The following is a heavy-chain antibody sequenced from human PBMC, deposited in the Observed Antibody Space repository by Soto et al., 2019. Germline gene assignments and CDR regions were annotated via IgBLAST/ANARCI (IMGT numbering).Heavy chain of an antibody. J-gene: IGHJ6*02. D-gene: IGHD6-6*01. V-gene: IGHV1-18*01. CDR2: ISAYNGNT. Sequence: GASVKVSCKASGYTFTSYGISWVRQAPGQGLEWMGWISAYNGNTNYAQKLQGRVTMTTDTSTSTAYMELRSLRSDDTAVYYCARDSSSSKPPSYYYYGMDVWGQGTTVTVSS. CDR1: GYTFTSYG. CDR3: ARDSSSSKPPSYYYYGMDV.